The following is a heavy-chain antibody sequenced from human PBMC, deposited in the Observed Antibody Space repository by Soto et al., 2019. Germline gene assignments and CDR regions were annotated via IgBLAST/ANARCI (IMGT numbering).Heavy chain of an antibody. CDR2: ISSDGSDK. CDR1: GFSFSNCG. J-gene: IGHJ4*02. CDR3: VKGSEVARQELDY. V-gene: IGHV3-30*18. D-gene: IGHD2-15*01. Sequence: QVQLVESGGGVVQPGRSLRLSCAASGFSFSNCGMHWVRQAPGKGLEWVAAISSDGSDKYYSVSVKGRFTISRDNSKNTLFLQMNSLRVEDTAVYYCVKGSEVARQELDYWGQGTLVTVSS.